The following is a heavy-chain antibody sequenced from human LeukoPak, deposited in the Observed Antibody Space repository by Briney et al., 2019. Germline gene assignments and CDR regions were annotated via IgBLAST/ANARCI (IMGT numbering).Heavy chain of an antibody. J-gene: IGHJ5*02. CDR3: AREVEMATITGWFDP. Sequence: GASVKVSCKASGYTFTSYGISWVRQAPGQGLEWMGWISAYNGNTNYAQKLQGRVTMTTDTSTSTAYMELSRLRSDDTAVYYCAREVEMATITGWFDPWGQGTLVTVSS. CDR1: GYTFTSYG. CDR2: ISAYNGNT. V-gene: IGHV1-18*01. D-gene: IGHD5-24*01.